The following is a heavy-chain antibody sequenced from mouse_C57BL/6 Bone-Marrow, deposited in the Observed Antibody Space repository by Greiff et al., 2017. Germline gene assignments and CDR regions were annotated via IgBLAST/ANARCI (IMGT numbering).Heavy chain of an antibody. CDR2: IYPRDGST. J-gene: IGHJ1*03. D-gene: IGHD1-1*01. V-gene: IGHV1-85*01. Sequence: VQVVESGPELVKPGASVKLSCKASGYTFTSYDINWVKQRPGQGLEWIGWIYPRDGSTKYNEKFKGKATLTVDTSSSTAYLALHSLTSEDSAVYDCARLEFDGSSGDWYFDVWGTGTTVTVSS. CDR1: GYTFTSYD. CDR3: ARLEFDGSSGDWYFDV.